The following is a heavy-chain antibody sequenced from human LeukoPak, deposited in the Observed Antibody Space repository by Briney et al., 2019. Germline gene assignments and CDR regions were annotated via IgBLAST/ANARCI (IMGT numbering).Heavy chain of an antibody. CDR3: AKGDYYDSSGYYPGFDY. V-gene: IGHV3-30*04. Sequence: GKSLTLSCVVSGFNFDNFAMHWVRQPLGKGLEWVAVISHDGRTKYYADSMKGRFTISRDNAKNSLYLQMNSLRAEDTALYYCAKGDYYDSSGYYPGFDYWGQGTLVTVSS. CDR1: GFNFDNFA. D-gene: IGHD3-22*01. CDR2: ISHDGRTK. J-gene: IGHJ4*02.